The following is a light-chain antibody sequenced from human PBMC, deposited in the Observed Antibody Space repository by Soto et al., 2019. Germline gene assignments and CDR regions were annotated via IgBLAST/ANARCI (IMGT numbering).Light chain of an antibody. CDR3: QQRSKWPLT. Sequence: EIVLTQSSATLSLSPGERATLSCRASQSVTSNALAWYQQNPGQAPRLLIYGVSSRATGIPDRFSGSGSGKDFTLTISSLEPEDFAVYYCQQRSKWPLTFGGGTKVDIK. J-gene: IGKJ4*01. CDR1: QSVTSN. CDR2: GVS. V-gene: IGKV3-11*01.